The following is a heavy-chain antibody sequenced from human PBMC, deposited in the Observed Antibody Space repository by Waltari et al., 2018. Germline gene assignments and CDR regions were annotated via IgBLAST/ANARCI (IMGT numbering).Heavy chain of an antibody. Sequence: QVQLQQPGPGLVKPSQTLSITCAIAGDSVSSNSTAWNWIRQSPSRGLEWLGRTYYRSKWYNDYAESVKSRIRIKPDTSKNRYSLQLSSLTPEDTAVYYCVRGWELGYWGQGTLVTVSS. CDR3: VRGWELGY. CDR1: GDSVSSNSTA. CDR2: TYYRSKWYN. V-gene: IGHV6-1*01. J-gene: IGHJ4*02. D-gene: IGHD1-26*01.